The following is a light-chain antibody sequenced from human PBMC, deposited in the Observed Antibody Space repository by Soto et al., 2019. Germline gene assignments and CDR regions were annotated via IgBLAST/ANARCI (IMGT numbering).Light chain of an antibody. CDR3: QQRSTWPHT. Sequence: EVVLTQSPATLSLSPGERATLSCRVSQSITTSLAWYRQRPGQAPGLLIFDASNRASGIPARFSGSGSGADFNLTISSLEPEDFAVYYCQQRSTWPHTFGGGTKVEIK. CDR1: QSITTS. J-gene: IGKJ4*01. CDR2: DAS. V-gene: IGKV3-11*01.